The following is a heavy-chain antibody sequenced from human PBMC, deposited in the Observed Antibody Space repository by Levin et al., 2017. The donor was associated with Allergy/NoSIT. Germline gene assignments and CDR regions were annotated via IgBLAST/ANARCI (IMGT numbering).Heavy chain of an antibody. J-gene: IGHJ4*02. CDR2: ISYDGSNK. Sequence: GGSLRLSCAASGFTFSSYGMHWVRQAPGKGLEWVAVISYDGSNKYYADSVKGRFTISRDNSKNTLYLQMNSLRAEDTAVYYCAGPRGRGYSGYDLVVDYYFDYWGQGTLVTVSS. D-gene: IGHD5-12*01. V-gene: IGHV3-30*03. CDR3: AGPRGRGYSGYDLVVDYYFDY. CDR1: GFTFSSYG.